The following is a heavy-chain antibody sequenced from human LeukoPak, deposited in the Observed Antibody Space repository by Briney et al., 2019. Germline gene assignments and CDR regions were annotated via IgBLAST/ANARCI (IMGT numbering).Heavy chain of an antibody. V-gene: IGHV3-66*01. CDR1: GFTVSSNY. Sequence: GGSLRLSCAASGFTVSSNYMTWVRQAPGKGLEWVSLIYSGGSTSYADSVRGRFTISRDNSKNTLYLQMNSLRAEDTAVYYCARDSQEFFQHWGQGTLVTVSS. J-gene: IGHJ1*01. CDR3: ARDSQEFFQH. CDR2: IYSGGST.